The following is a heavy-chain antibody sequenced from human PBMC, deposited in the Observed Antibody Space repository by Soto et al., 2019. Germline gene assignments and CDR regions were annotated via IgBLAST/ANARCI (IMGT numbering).Heavy chain of an antibody. CDR2: MNPNSGNT. CDR1: GYTFTSYD. V-gene: IGHV1-8*01. J-gene: IGHJ5*02. CDR3: ARGPSHPYDFWSGYWFDP. D-gene: IGHD3-3*01. Sequence: ASVKVSCKASGYTFTSYDINWVRQATGQGLEWMGWMNPNSGNTVYAQKFQGRVTMTRNTSISTAYMELSSLRSEDTAVYYCARGPSHPYDFWSGYWFDPWGQGTPVTVSS.